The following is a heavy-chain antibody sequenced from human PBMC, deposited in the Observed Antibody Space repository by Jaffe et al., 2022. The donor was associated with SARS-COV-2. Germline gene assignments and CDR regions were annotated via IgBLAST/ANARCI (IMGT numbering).Heavy chain of an antibody. D-gene: IGHD3-16*02. J-gene: IGHJ1*01. CDR1: GGTFSSYA. CDR2: IIPIFGTA. Sequence: QVQLVQSGAEVKKPGSSVKVSCKASGGTFSSYAISWVRQAPGQGLEWMGGIIPIFGTANYAQKFQGRVTITADESTSTAYMELSSLRSEDTAVYYCARVHDYVWGSYRSNEYFQHWGQGTLVTVSS. CDR3: ARVHDYVWGSYRSNEYFQH. V-gene: IGHV1-69*01.